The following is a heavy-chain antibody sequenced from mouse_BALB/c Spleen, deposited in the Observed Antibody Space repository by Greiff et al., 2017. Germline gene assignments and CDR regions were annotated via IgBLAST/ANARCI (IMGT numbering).Heavy chain of an antibody. CDR3: ARDHGTSYFDY. CDR1: GFTFSSYG. Sequence: EVKLMESGGDLVKPGGSLKLSCAASGFTFSSYGMSWVRQTPDKRLELVATINSNGGSTYYPDSVKGRFTISRDNAKNTLYLQMSSLKSEDTAMYYCARDHGTSYFDYWGQGTTLTVSS. CDR2: INSNGGST. J-gene: IGHJ2*01. V-gene: IGHV5-6-3*01. D-gene: IGHD2-14*01.